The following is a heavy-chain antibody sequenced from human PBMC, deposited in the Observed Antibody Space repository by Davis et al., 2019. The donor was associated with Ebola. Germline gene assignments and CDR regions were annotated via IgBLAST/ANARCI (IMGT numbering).Heavy chain of an antibody. Sequence: SETLSLTCTVSGGSISSYYWSWIRQPPGKGLEWIGYIYYSGSTNYNPSLKSRVTISVDTSKNQFSLKLSSVTAADTAVYYCARHGSRVLTGYYSPRFDYWGQGTLVTVSS. V-gene: IGHV4-59*08. CDR3: ARHGSRVLTGYYSPRFDY. J-gene: IGHJ4*02. D-gene: IGHD3-9*01. CDR1: GGSISSYY. CDR2: IYYSGST.